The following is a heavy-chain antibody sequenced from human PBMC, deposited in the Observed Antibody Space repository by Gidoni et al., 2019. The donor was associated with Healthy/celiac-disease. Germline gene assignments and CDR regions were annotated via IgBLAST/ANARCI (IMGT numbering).Heavy chain of an antibody. CDR2: IYYSGST. CDR3: ARGPDRAKGCLDY. V-gene: IGHV4-39*01. CDR1: GCSISSSSYY. Sequence: QLQLQESGPGLVKPSETLSLTCTVSGCSISSSSYYWGWIRQPPGKGLEWIGSIYYSGSTYYNPSLKSRVTISVDTSKNQFSLKLSSVTAADTAVYYCARGPDRAKGCLDYWGQGTLVTVSS. J-gene: IGHJ4*02.